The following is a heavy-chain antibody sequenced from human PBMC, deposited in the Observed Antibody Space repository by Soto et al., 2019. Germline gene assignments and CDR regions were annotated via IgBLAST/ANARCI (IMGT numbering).Heavy chain of an antibody. V-gene: IGHV1-2*02. CDR1: GYTFTGYY. Sequence: GASVKVSCKASGYTFTGYYMHWVRQAPGQGLEWMGWINPNSGGTNYAQKFQGRVTMTRDTSISTAYMELSRLRSDDTAVYYCARDRHPLTTVPEFDYWGQGTLVTVSS. J-gene: IGHJ4*02. D-gene: IGHD4-17*01. CDR3: ARDRHPLTTVPEFDY. CDR2: INPNSGGT.